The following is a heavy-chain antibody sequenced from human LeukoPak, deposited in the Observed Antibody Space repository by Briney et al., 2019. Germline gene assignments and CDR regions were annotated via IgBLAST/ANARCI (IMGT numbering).Heavy chain of an antibody. CDR2: ITPKSGDT. J-gene: IGHJ6*04. CDR3: ARMQKDKDYYYGMDV. V-gene: IGHV1-2*02. Sequence: ASVKVSCKASGYTFSDFYIHWVRQAPGQGLEYVGWITPKSGDTYSPQRFQGRVTMTRDASISTAYMELSSLRSDDTAVYYCARMQKDKDYYYGMDVWGKGTTVTVSS. CDR1: GYTFSDFY.